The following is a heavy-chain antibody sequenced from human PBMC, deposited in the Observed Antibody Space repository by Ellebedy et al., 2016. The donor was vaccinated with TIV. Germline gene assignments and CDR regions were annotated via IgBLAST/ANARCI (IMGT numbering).Heavy chain of an antibody. V-gene: IGHV4-59*01. Sequence: PSETLSLTCIVSGGSISRYYWSWIRQPPGRGLEWIGNIYYTGTTNYNPSLQSRVTISLDTSKNQFSLRLTSVTAADTAVYYCARIGGVPFGERPIDYWGQGTLVTVSS. J-gene: IGHJ4*02. CDR2: IYYTGTT. CDR3: ARIGGVPFGERPIDY. D-gene: IGHD3-10*01. CDR1: GGSISRYY.